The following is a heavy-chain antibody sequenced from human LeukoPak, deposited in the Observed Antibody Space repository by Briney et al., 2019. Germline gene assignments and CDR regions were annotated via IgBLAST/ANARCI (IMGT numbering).Heavy chain of an antibody. CDR1: GFTFSSYE. Sequence: GGSLRLSCAASGFTFSSYEMQWVRQAPGKGLQWVSYISGSGTIIYYADSVKGRFTISRDNAKNSLYLQMSSLRAEDTAVYYCARGGLYSSTLGYWGQGTLVTVSS. J-gene: IGHJ4*02. CDR3: ARGGLYSSTLGY. V-gene: IGHV3-48*03. D-gene: IGHD6-19*01. CDR2: ISGSGTII.